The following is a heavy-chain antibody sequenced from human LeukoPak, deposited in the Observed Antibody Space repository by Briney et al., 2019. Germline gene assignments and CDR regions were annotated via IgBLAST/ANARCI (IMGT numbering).Heavy chain of an antibody. D-gene: IGHD3-22*01. CDR1: GFSFSSYG. J-gene: IGHJ4*02. CDR3: TKDSTYHYDSSAYYLFDY. Sequence: GGSLRLSCAASGFSFSSYGMHWVRQAPGKGLEWVAFIRFDGSDKYYADSVKGRFTISRDTSKNTLILQLNSLRAEDTAVHYCTKDSTYHYDSSAYYLFDYWGQGTLVTVSS. CDR2: IRFDGSDK. V-gene: IGHV3-30*02.